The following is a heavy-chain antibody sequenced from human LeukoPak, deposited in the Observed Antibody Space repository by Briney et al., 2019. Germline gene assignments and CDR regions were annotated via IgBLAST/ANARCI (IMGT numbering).Heavy chain of an antibody. J-gene: IGHJ4*02. D-gene: IGHD3-9*01. CDR1: GFTVSSNY. CDR2: IYSGGST. V-gene: IGHV3-53*01. CDR3: AREDILTGFYY. Sequence: PGGSLRLSCAASGFTVSSNYMSWVRQAPGKGLEWVSVIYSGGSTYYADSVKGRFTISRDNSKNTLYLQMNSLRAEDTAVYYCAREDILTGFYYWGQGTLVTVSS.